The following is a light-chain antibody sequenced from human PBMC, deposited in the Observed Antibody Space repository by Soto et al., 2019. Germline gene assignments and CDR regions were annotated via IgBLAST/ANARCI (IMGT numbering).Light chain of an antibody. V-gene: IGLV2-8*01. CDR2: EVN. J-gene: IGLJ2*01. CDR3: SSYAGSKDSLVG. CDR1: SSDVGGYNY. Sequence: QSVLTQPPSASGSPGQSVTISCTGTSSDVGGYNYVSWYQQHPGKAPKLMIYEVNKRPSGVPDRFSGSKSGNTASLTVSGLQAEDEADYYCSSYAGSKDSLVGFGGGTKLTVL.